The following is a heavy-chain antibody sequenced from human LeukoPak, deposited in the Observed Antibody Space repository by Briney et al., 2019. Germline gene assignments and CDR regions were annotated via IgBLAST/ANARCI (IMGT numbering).Heavy chain of an antibody. J-gene: IGHJ4*02. Sequence: SETLSLTCAVYGGSFSGYYWSWIRQPPGKGLEWIGEINHSGSTNYNPSLKRRVTISVDTSKNQFSLKLSSVTAADTAVYYCASKRWLQLFDYWGQGTLVTVSS. V-gene: IGHV4-34*01. CDR1: GGSFSGYY. CDR3: ASKRWLQLFDY. CDR2: INHSGST. D-gene: IGHD5-24*01.